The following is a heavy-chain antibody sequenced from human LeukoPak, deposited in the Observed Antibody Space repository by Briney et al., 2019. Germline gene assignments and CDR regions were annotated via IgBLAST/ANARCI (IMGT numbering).Heavy chain of an antibody. CDR1: GFTFSTYW. CDR2: MKGDGSEI. J-gene: IGHJ3*01. CDR3: ARPAYIAAYDL. D-gene: IGHD3-16*01. V-gene: IGHV3-7*01. Sequence: GGSLRLSCAASGFTFSTYWMTWVRQAPGKGLEWVANMKGDGSEIHYVDSVKGRFTISRDNAKNSLYLQMNSLRVEDTAVYYCARPAYIAAYDLWGQGTMVTVSS.